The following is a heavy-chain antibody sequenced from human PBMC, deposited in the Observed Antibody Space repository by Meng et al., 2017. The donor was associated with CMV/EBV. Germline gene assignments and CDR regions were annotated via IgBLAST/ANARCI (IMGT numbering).Heavy chain of an antibody. CDR3: ANEYSSSSGPERTDY. J-gene: IGHJ4*02. D-gene: IGHD6-6*01. CDR1: GFTFSSYW. V-gene: IGHV3-74*01. CDR2: INSDGSST. Sequence: GGSLRLSCAASGFTFSSYWMHWVRQAPGKGLVWVSRINSDGSSTSYADSVKGRFTISRDNAKNTLYLQMNSLRAEDTAVYYCANEYSSSSGPERTDYWGQGTLVTVSS.